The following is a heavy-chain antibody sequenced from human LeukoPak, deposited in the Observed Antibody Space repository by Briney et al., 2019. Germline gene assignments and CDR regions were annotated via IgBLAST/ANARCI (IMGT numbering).Heavy chain of an antibody. J-gene: IGHJ4*02. V-gene: IGHV4-39*07. D-gene: IGHD6-13*01. CDR1: GGLISISTYY. Sequence: PSETLSLTCTVSGGLISISTYYWGWIRQPPGKGLEWIGSIYYSGTTHYNPSLKSRVAIAVDTSKNQFSLKLIPVTAADTAVYYCARVVGIAAAGLDYFDYWGQGTLVTVSS. CDR3: ARVVGIAAAGLDYFDY. CDR2: IYYSGTT.